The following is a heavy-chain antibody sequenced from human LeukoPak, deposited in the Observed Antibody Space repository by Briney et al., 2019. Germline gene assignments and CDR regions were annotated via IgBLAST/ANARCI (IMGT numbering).Heavy chain of an antibody. V-gene: IGHV4-39*01. D-gene: IGHD3-22*01. Sequence: SETLSLTCTVSGGSISCSSYYWGWIRQPPGKGLEWIGSIYYSGSTYYNPSLKSRVTISVDTSKNQFSLKLSSVTAADTAVYYCARQAGTYYYDSSGLDYWGQGTLVTVSS. J-gene: IGHJ4*02. CDR3: ARQAGTYYYDSSGLDY. CDR1: GGSISCSSYY. CDR2: IYYSGST.